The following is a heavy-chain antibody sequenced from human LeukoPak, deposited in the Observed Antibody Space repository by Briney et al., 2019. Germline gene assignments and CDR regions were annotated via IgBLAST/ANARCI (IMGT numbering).Heavy chain of an antibody. D-gene: IGHD3-10*01. CDR2: IIPILGIA. CDR3: ARESSGTYYSWFDH. J-gene: IGHJ5*02. CDR1: GGTFSSYA. Sequence: SVKVSCKASGGTFSSYAISWVRQAPGQGLEWMGRIIPILGIANYAQKFQGRVTITADKSTSTAYMELSSLRSEDTAVYYCARESSGTYYSWFDHWGQGTLVTVSS. V-gene: IGHV1-69*04.